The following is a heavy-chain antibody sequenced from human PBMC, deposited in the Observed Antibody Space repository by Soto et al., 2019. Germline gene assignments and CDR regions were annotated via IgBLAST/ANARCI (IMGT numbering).Heavy chain of an antibody. D-gene: IGHD4-4*01. CDR3: ARGRSTDYYYYYMDV. CDR2: INHSGST. J-gene: IGHJ6*03. Sequence: QVQLQQWGAGLLKPSETLSLTCAVYGGSFSGYYWSWIRQPPGKGLEWIGEINHSGSTNYNPSLKSRVTISVDTSKNQFSLKLSSVTAAYTAVYYCARGRSTDYYYYYMDVWGKGTTVTVSS. V-gene: IGHV4-34*01. CDR1: GGSFSGYY.